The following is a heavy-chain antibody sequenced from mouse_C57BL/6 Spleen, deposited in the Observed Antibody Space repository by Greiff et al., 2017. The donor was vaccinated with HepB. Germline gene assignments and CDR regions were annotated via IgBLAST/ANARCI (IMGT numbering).Heavy chain of an antibody. Sequence: QVQLQQPGAELVKPGASVKLSCKASGYTFTSYWMHWVKPRPGQGLEWIGMIHPNSGSTNYNEKFKSKATLTVDKSSSTAYMQLSSLTSEDSAVYYCARWELRSYYAMDYWGQGTSVTVSS. V-gene: IGHV1-64*01. CDR1: GYTFTSYW. D-gene: IGHD2-1*01. CDR2: IHPNSGST. CDR3: ARWELRSYYAMDY. J-gene: IGHJ4*01.